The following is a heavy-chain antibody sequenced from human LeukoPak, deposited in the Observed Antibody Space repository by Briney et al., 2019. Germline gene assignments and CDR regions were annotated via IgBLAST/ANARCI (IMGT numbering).Heavy chain of an antibody. CDR3: ARERYYGSGSVYNRVDY. CDR1: GYSFTGYY. Sequence: ASVKVSCKASGYSFTGYYMHWVRQAPGQGLEWMGWINPNTGGTKYAQRFQGRVTMTRDTSIRTAYMDLSRLRSDDTAVYYCARERYYGSGSVYNRVDYWGQGTLVTVSS. V-gene: IGHV1-2*02. D-gene: IGHD3-10*01. CDR2: INPNTGGT. J-gene: IGHJ4*02.